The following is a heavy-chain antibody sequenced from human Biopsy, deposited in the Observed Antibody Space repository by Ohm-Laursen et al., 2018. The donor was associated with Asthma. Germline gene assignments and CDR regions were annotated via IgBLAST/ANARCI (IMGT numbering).Heavy chain of an antibody. V-gene: IGHV1-69*13. CDR3: ARKAGSCISRTCYSLDF. D-gene: IGHD2-2*01. CDR2: INSVFGTT. Sequence: ASVKVSCKSLGGTFNTYDIGRVRQAPGQGLEWMGGINSVFGTTTYPQKFQDRVTITADDSTSTVYMELSSLRSEDTAVYYCARKAGSCISRTCYSLDFWGQGTLVTVSS. CDR1: GGTFNTYD. J-gene: IGHJ4*02.